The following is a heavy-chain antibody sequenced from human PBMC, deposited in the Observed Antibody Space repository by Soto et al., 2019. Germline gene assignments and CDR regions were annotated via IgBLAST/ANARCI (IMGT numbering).Heavy chain of an antibody. D-gene: IGHD3-22*01. CDR1: GDSISSYH. V-gene: IGHV4-59*08. J-gene: IGHJ6*02. CDR2: IYYSGYT. Sequence: SETLSLTCIVSGDSISSYHWSWIRQPPGKGLEWIGYIYYSGYTNYSPSLKSRVTISVDTSKNEFSLKLSSVTAADTAVYYCARHGIRYYYDSSDYYALEVWGQGSTVT. CDR3: ARHGIRYYYDSSDYYALEV.